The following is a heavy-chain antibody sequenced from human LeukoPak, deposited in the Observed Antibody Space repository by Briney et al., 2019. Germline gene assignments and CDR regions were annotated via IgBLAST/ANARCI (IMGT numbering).Heavy chain of an antibody. V-gene: IGHV1-69*01. D-gene: IGHD4-11*01. CDR3: ASPKEYSDYYFDY. CDR1: GGTFRNYA. CDR2: LIPLFGRA. Sequence: SVKVSCKASGGTFRNYAISWVRQAPGQGLEWMGGLIPLFGRAEYAQRFQGRVTITADESTNTAYMELSSLTSEDTAVYYCASPKEYSDYYFDYWGQGTLVTASS. J-gene: IGHJ4*02.